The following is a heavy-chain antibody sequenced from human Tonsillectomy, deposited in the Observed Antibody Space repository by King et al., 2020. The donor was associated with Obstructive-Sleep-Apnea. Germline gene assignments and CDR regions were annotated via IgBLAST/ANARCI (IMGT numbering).Heavy chain of an antibody. Sequence: VQLVESGAEVKKPGESLQISCKGSGYIFANYWIGWVRQRPGKGLEWMGVIYPGDSDARYSPSFQGQVTISADKSISTTYLQWSSLKASDTAMFYCARQVSGGDWCCCLGIDYRGQGTPVTVS. J-gene: IGHJ4*01. D-gene: IGHD2-21*01. CDR3: ARQVSGGDWCCCLGIDY. CDR2: IYPGDSDA. CDR1: GYIFANYW. V-gene: IGHV5-51*01.